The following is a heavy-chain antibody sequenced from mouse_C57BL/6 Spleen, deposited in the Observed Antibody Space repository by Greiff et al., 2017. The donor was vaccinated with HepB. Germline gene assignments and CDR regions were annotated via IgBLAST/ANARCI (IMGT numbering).Heavy chain of an antibody. D-gene: IGHD3-3*01. CDR3: ARHPRGYFDV. Sequence: EVKLQESGGGLVKPGGSLKLSCAASGFTFSDYGMHWVRQAPEKGLVWVAYISSGSSTIYYADTVKGRFTISRDNAKNTLFLQMTSLRSEDTAMYYCARHPRGYFDVWGTGTTVTVSS. CDR2: ISSGSSTI. V-gene: IGHV5-17*01. CDR1: GFTFSDYG. J-gene: IGHJ1*03.